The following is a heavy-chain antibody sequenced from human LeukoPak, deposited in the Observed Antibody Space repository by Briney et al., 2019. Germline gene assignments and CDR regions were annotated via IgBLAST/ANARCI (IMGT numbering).Heavy chain of an antibody. CDR1: GFTFSSYA. Sequence: PGGSLRLSCAASGFTFSSYAMHWVRQAPGKGLEWVAVISYDGSNKYYADSVKGRFTISRDNSKNTLYLQMNSLRAEDTAVYYCAKVAHFISGFDYWGQGTLVTVSS. D-gene: IGHD2-21*01. CDR2: ISYDGSNK. J-gene: IGHJ4*02. CDR3: AKVAHFISGFDY. V-gene: IGHV3-30*04.